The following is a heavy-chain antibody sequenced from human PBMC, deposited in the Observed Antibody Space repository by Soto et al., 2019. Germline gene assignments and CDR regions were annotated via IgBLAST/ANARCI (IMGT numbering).Heavy chain of an antibody. D-gene: IGHD3-10*01. CDR3: ARAGVTPDFFDY. V-gene: IGHV3-23*01. Sequence: GGSLRLSCAASGFTFSNYAMSGVRQAPGKGLEWVSAISGSGGSTYYADSVKGRFTISRDNSKNTLYLQMNSLRGEDAAVYYCARAGVTPDFFDYWGQGTRVTVSS. CDR1: GFTFSNYA. J-gene: IGHJ4*02. CDR2: ISGSGGST.